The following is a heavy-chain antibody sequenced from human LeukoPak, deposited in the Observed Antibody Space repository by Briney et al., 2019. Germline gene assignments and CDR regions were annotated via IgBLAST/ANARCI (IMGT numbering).Heavy chain of an antibody. CDR3: ASTYRNDSSGYYTNWFDP. D-gene: IGHD3-22*01. Sequence: PETLSLTCAVYGGSFSGYYWSWIRQPPGKGLEWIGEINHRGSTNYNPSLKSRVTISVDTSKNQFSLKLSSVTAADTAVYYCASTYRNDSSGYYTNWFDPWGQGTLVTVSS. J-gene: IGHJ5*02. CDR1: GGSFSGYY. CDR2: INHRGST. V-gene: IGHV4-34*01.